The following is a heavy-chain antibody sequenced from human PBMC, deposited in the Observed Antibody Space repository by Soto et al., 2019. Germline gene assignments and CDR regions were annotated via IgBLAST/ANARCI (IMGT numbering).Heavy chain of an antibody. V-gene: IGHV3-64D*06. CDR3: VKVPKLTFDAFDI. J-gene: IGHJ3*02. CDR2: ISSNGGST. Sequence: ESGGGLVQPGGSLRLSCSASGFTFSSYAMHWVRQAPGKGLEYVSAISSNGGSTYYADSVKGRFTISRDNSKNTLYLQMSSLRAEDTAVYYCVKVPKLTFDAFDIWGQGTMVTVSS. CDR1: GFTFSSYA. D-gene: IGHD1-1*01.